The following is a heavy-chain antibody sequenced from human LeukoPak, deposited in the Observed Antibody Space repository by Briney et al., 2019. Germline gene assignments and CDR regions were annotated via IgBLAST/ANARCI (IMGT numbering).Heavy chain of an antibody. CDR1: GFTFSSYA. D-gene: IGHD3-22*01. Sequence: GGSLRLSCAASGFTFSSYAMSWVRQAPGKGLEWVSGISGSGANTYYADSVKGRFPISRDNSKNTLYLQMNSLRAEDTAVYYCAKDHDLVVLITLDYWGQGTLVTVSS. CDR2: ISGSGANT. J-gene: IGHJ4*02. CDR3: AKDHDLVVLITLDY. V-gene: IGHV3-23*01.